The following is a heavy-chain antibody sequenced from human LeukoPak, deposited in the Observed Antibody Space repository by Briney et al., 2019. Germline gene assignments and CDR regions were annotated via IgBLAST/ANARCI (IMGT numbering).Heavy chain of an antibody. CDR3: ARDGSGWSRDY. CDR2: ISYDGDNK. V-gene: IGHV3-30*03. J-gene: IGHJ4*02. CDR1: GFTFSSYA. D-gene: IGHD2-15*01. Sequence: GRSLRLSCAASGFTFSSYAMHWGRQAPGKGLEWVAVISYDGDNKYSADSVEGRFTISRDNSKNTLYLQMNTVRVEDTAVYYCARDGSGWSRDYWGQGTLVTVSS.